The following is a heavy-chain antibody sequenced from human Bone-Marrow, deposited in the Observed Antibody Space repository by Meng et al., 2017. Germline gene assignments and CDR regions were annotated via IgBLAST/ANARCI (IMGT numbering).Heavy chain of an antibody. CDR1: SLSDHY. CDR2: IYYSGST. V-gene: IGHV4-39*07. CDR3: ARGGYYSRLTFHDAFDI. D-gene: IGHD3-22*01. Sequence: SLSDHYIDWVRQAPGKGLEWVGSIYYSGSTYYNPSLKSRVTISVDTSKNQFSLKLSSVTAADTAVYYCARGGYYSRLTFHDAFDIWGQGTMVTVSS. J-gene: IGHJ3*02.